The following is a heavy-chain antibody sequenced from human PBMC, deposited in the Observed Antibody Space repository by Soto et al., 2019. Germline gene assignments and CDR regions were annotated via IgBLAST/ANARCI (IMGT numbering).Heavy chain of an antibody. D-gene: IGHD1-26*01. Sequence: QVQLVESGGGVVQPGRSLRLSCAASGFTFSSYGMHWVRQAPGKGLEWVAVISYDGSNKYYADSVKGRFTISRDNSKNTLYLQMNSLRAEDTAVYYCAKGELGGSYPNFDYWGQGTLVTVSS. V-gene: IGHV3-30*18. CDR1: GFTFSSYG. CDR3: AKGELGGSYPNFDY. CDR2: ISYDGSNK. J-gene: IGHJ4*02.